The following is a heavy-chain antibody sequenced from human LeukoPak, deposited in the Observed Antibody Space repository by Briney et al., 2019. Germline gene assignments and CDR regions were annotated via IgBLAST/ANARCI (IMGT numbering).Heavy chain of an antibody. Sequence: GGSLRLSSAGSGFTFSRYAMSWVRQAPGKGREWVSTSGTGGSTYYVDSEKGRFTISRDNSKNTVYLQMNSLRAEDTALYYCAKRGYDYGGPFFDYWGQGTLVTVSS. V-gene: IGHV3-23*01. CDR3: AKRGYDYGGPFFDY. J-gene: IGHJ4*02. D-gene: IGHD4-23*01. CDR2: SGTGGST. CDR1: GFTFSRYA.